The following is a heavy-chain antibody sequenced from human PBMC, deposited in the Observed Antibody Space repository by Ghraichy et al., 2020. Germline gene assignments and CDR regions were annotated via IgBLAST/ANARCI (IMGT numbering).Heavy chain of an antibody. D-gene: IGHD3-3*01. CDR1: GFTFSSYA. J-gene: IGHJ3*02. CDR2: ISGSGGST. V-gene: IGHV3-23*01. CDR3: AKASVEWLQSDDAFDI. Sequence: GGSLRLSCAASGFTFSSYAMSWVRQAPGKGLEWVSAISGSGGSTYYADSVKGRFTISRDNSKNTLYLQMNSLRAEDTAVYYCAKASVEWLQSDDAFDIWGQGTMVTVSS.